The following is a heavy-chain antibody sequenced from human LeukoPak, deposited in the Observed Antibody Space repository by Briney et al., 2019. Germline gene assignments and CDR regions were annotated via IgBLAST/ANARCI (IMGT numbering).Heavy chain of an antibody. J-gene: IGHJ4*02. D-gene: IGHD3-22*01. V-gene: IGHV3-23*01. CDR1: GFTFSSYA. Sequence: GGSLRLSCAASGFTFSSYAMSWVRQAPGKGLEWVSTISGSVGSTYYADSVKGRLTISRDNSKNTLYRQMNRLRAEDTAVYYCAKDLGYYGSSGYYFGYWGQGTLVTVSS. CDR2: ISGSVGST. CDR3: AKDLGYYGSSGYYFGY.